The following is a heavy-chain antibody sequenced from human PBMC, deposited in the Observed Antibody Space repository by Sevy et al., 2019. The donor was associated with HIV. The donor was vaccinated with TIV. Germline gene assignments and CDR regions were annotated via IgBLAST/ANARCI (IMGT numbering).Heavy chain of an antibody. D-gene: IGHD6-13*01. CDR1: GFTFSRSS. V-gene: IGHV3-7*01. J-gene: IGHJ4*02. Sequence: GGSLRLSCAASGFTFSRSSMTWVRQAPGKGLEWVATISQGGSEEYYVDSVKGRFTISRDNAKNSLYLQMNSLSAVDTAVYFCARFVSLGYWGQGTLVTVSS. CDR2: ISQGGSEE. CDR3: ARFVSLGY.